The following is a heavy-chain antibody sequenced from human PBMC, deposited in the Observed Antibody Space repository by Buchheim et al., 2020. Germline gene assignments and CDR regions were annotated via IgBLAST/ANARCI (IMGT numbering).Heavy chain of an antibody. CDR2: ISYDGSNK. Sequence: QVQLVESGGGVVQPGRSLRLSCAASGFTFSSYVMHWVRQVPVKGLEWVAVISYDGSNKYYADSVKGRFTISRDNSKNTLYLQMNSLRAEDTAVYYCAREYYYGSGSREYYYGMDVWGQGTT. V-gene: IGHV3-30*04. J-gene: IGHJ6*02. D-gene: IGHD3-10*01. CDR1: GFTFSSYV. CDR3: AREYYYGSGSREYYYGMDV.